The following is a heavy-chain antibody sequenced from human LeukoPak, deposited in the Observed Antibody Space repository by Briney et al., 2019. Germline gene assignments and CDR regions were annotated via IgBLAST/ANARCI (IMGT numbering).Heavy chain of an antibody. CDR2: IYNSGTT. CDR3: ARDAGYNLDY. V-gene: IGHV4-59*01. CDR1: GGSFSGYY. J-gene: IGHJ4*02. D-gene: IGHD5-12*01. Sequence: SETLSLTCAVYGGSFSGYYWSWIRQPPGKGLEWIGYIYNSGTTNYNPSLKSRVTISVDTSKNQFSLKVTSVTAADTAVYYCARDAGYNLDYWGQGTLVTVSS.